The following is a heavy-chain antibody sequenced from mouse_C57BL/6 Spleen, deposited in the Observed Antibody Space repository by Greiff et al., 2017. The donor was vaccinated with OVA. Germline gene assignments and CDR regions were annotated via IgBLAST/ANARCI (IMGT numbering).Heavy chain of an antibody. V-gene: IGHV1-26*01. CDR2: INPNNGGT. Sequence: VQLQQSGPELVKPGASVKISCKASGYTFTDYYMNWVKQNHGKSLEWIGDINPNNGGTSYNQKFKGKATLTVDKSSSTAYMELRSLTSEDSAVYYCARGITTGWYFDVWGTGTTVTVSS. CDR3: ARGITTGWYFDV. D-gene: IGHD1-1*01. CDR1: GYTFTDYY. J-gene: IGHJ1*03.